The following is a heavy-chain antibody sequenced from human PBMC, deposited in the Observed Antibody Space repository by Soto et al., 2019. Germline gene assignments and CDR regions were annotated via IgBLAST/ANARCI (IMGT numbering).Heavy chain of an antibody. CDR2: VSFDSKNK. CDR3: AKESVEATYSYYGMDV. V-gene: IGHV3-30*18. J-gene: IGHJ6*02. Sequence: LVESWGGVVQPGRSLTLSCAASGFTFHSFSMHWVRQAPGKGLEWVETVSFDSKNKYYIDSVEGRFTISRDNSKSVMSLQMTSLRHEDTAVYYCAKESVEATYSYYGMDVWGPGTTVTVSS. CDR1: GFTFHSFS. D-gene: IGHD3-16*02.